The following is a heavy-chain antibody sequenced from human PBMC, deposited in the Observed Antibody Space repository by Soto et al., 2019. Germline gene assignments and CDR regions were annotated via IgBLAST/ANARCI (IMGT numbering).Heavy chain of an antibody. Sequence: QVQLVQSGAEVKKPGASVKVSCKASGYSFTTYGISWVRQAPGQGLEWMGWISDYNGNTNYEKKFQGRVTMTTDTSTRTAYMELKSLRSDDTAVYYSSREGYYSGSESYSPPRYYGMDVWGQGTTVTVS. CDR1: GYSFTTYG. CDR2: ISDYNGNT. J-gene: IGHJ6*02. CDR3: SREGYYSGSESYSPPRYYGMDV. V-gene: IGHV1-18*01. D-gene: IGHD3-10*01.